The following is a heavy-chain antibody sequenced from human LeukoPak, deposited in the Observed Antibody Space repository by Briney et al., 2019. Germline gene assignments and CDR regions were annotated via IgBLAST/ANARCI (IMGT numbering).Heavy chain of an antibody. CDR3: ARDRWELPHYYYYGLDV. CDR2: ILSGSGNI. Sequence: GGSLRLSCAASGFTVSSSYMSWVRQAPGKGLEWVSSILSGSGNIYYADSVKGRFTISRDSAKNLLYLQMNSLRADDTAVYYCARDRWELPHYYYYGLDVWGQGTTVTVSS. D-gene: IGHD1-26*01. V-gene: IGHV3-21*01. CDR1: GFTVSSSY. J-gene: IGHJ6*02.